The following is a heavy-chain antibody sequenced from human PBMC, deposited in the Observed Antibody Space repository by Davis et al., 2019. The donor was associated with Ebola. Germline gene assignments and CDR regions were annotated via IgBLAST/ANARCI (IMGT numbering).Heavy chain of an antibody. CDR2: ISYSGST. V-gene: IGHV4-59*11. CDR3: VRFGRGAY. Sequence: PSETLSLTCSVSGASISSHYWIWIRQPPGKGLELIGYISYSGSTNYNPSLKSRVTISADTSKNQFSLNLRSVTAADTAVYYCVRFGRGAYWGQGTLVTVSS. CDR1: GASISSHY. J-gene: IGHJ4*02. D-gene: IGHD3-16*01.